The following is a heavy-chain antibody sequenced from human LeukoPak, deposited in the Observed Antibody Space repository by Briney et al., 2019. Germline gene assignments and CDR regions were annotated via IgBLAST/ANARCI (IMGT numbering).Heavy chain of an antibody. J-gene: IGHJ4*02. Sequence: EASVKVSCKVSGYTLTELSMHWVRQAPGKGLEWMGWISAYNGNTNYAQKLQGRVTMTTDTSTSTAYMELRSLRSDDTAVYYCARVGPIQLWGDYWGQGTLVTVSS. CDR1: GYTLTELS. D-gene: IGHD5-18*01. V-gene: IGHV1-18*01. CDR3: ARVGPIQLWGDY. CDR2: ISAYNGNT.